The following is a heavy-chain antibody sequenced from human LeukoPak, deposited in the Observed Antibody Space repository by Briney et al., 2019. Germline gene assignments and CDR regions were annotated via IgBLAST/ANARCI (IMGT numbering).Heavy chain of an antibody. Sequence: GGSLRLSCAASGFTFSSYGMHWVRQAPGKGLEWAAVIWYDGSDKYYADSVKGRFTISRDNSKNTLYLRMNSLRAEDTAVYYCAKDKDYGYYMDVWGKGTTVTVSS. V-gene: IGHV3-33*06. CDR3: AKDKDYGYYMDV. D-gene: IGHD3-16*01. CDR1: GFTFSSYG. J-gene: IGHJ6*03. CDR2: IWYDGSDK.